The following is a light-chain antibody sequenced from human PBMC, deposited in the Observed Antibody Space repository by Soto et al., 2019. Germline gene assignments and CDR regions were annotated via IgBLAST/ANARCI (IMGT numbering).Light chain of an antibody. CDR1: QSVSSSY. Sequence: EIVLTQSPGTLSLSPGERATLSCRASQSVSSSYLAWYQQKPGQAARLLIYGASSRATGIPDRFSGSGSGTDFTLTITSLEPEDVAVYYCQQFGSSPLTFGGGTKVAIK. V-gene: IGKV3-20*01. CDR2: GAS. CDR3: QQFGSSPLT. J-gene: IGKJ4*01.